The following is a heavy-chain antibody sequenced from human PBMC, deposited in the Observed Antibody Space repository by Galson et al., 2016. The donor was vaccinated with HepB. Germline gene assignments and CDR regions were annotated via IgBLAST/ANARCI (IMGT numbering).Heavy chain of an antibody. CDR2: IGTLHDS. CDR1: GFTFRSYD. CDR3: ARIARGSSYTLGYFDL. D-gene: IGHD6-13*01. J-gene: IGHJ2*01. Sequence: SLRLSCAASGFTFRSYDMSWVRQSTGKGLEWVAAIGTLHDSFFPDSVQGRFSISRENVKNSLYLQLNRLRAGDTAVYYCARIARGSSYTLGYFDLWGRGTLVTVS. V-gene: IGHV3-13*04.